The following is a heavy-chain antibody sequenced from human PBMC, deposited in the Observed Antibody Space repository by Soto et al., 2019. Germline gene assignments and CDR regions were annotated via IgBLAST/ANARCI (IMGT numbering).Heavy chain of an antibody. Sequence: VGSLRLSCAASGFTFSTFAMSWVRQPPGKGLEWVSTISGTDDSTYYADSVKGRFTISRDNSKNTLFLQMNSLRAEDTAVYYCAKDTIIGTTGWFDPWGQGTLVTVSS. D-gene: IGHD1-20*01. CDR1: GFTFSTFA. J-gene: IGHJ5*02. V-gene: IGHV3-23*01. CDR3: AKDTIIGTTGWFDP. CDR2: ISGTDDST.